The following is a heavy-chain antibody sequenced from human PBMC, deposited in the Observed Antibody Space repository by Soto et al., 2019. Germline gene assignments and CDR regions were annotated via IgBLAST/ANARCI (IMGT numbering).Heavy chain of an antibody. Sequence: PGESLKSSCKGSGDSFAGYWITWGRQMPGKGLERMGRIDPSDSQTYYSPSYRGHLTISAAKSITTVFLQWSSLRASDTAMYYCARQIYDSDSGPNLQYYFASWGQGTLGTVSS. D-gene: IGHD3-22*01. CDR1: GDSFAGYW. J-gene: IGHJ4*02. CDR2: IDPSDSQT. CDR3: ARQIYDSDSGPNLQYYFAS. V-gene: IGHV5-10-1*01.